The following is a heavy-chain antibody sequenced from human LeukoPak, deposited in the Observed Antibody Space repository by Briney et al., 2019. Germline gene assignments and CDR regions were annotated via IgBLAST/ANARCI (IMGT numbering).Heavy chain of an antibody. CDR3: ASRYSYGSIDAFDI. CDR1: VYSFTSYW. D-gene: IGHD5-18*01. J-gene: IGHJ3*02. CDR2: IYPGASDT. Sequence: GESLNISCKASVYSFTSYWIGWVRQMPGKGLEWRGIIYPGASDTRYSPSFQGQVTISADKSIRTAYLQWSSLKASDTAMYHCASRYSYGSIDAFDIWGQGTMVTVSS. V-gene: IGHV5-51*01.